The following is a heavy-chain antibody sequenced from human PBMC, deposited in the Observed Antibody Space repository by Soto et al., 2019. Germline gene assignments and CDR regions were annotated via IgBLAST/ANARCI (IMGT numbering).Heavy chain of an antibody. Sequence: EVQLLDSGGGLVQPGGSLRLSCAASGFTFSSSAMSWVRHAPGKGLEWVSAVSGSAGTTYYAQSVRGRFNISRDNCKNPQYLQKNRMRGEDTAIYFCARCTVDPIATSGWCHYLDPWGQGTLVSVSS. V-gene: IGHV3-23*01. CDR2: VSGSAGTT. CDR3: ARCTVDPIATSGWCHYLDP. CDR1: GFTFSSSA. D-gene: IGHD6-19*01. J-gene: IGHJ5*02.